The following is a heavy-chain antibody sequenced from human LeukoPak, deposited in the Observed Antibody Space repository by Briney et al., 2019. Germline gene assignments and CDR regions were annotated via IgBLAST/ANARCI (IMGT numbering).Heavy chain of an antibody. J-gene: IGHJ6*02. CDR1: GFTFSSYA. D-gene: IGHD5-24*01. V-gene: IGHV3-30-3*01. Sequence: GGSLRLSCAASGFTFSSYAMHWVRQAPGKGLEWVAVISYDGSNKYYADSVKGRFTISRDNSKNTLYLQMNSLRAEDTAVYYCARDWRDGYNPYRSEYYYYGMDVWGQGTTVTVSS. CDR2: ISYDGSNK. CDR3: ARDWRDGYNPYRSEYYYYGMDV.